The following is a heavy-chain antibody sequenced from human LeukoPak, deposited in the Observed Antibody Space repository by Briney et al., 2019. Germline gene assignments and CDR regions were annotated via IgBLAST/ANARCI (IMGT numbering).Heavy chain of an antibody. Sequence: GALRLSCAASGFTFSSYAMSWVRPAPGKGLEWVSAISGSGGSTYYADSVKGRFTISRDNSKNTLYLQMNSLRAEDTAVYYCARSLRDGGWALDYWGQGTLVTVSS. CDR2: ISGSGGST. CDR3: ARSLRDGGWALDY. D-gene: IGHD1-26*01. V-gene: IGHV3-23*01. CDR1: GFTFSSYA. J-gene: IGHJ4*02.